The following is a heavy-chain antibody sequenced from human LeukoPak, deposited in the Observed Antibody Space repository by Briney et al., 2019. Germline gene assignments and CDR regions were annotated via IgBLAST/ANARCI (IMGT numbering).Heavy chain of an antibody. Sequence: GGSLRLSCAASGFTFDDYTMHWVRQAPGKGLEWVSLISWDDGSTYYADSVKGRFTISRDNSKNSLYLQMNSLRAEDTALYYCAKDRDYGDYGGIDYWGRGTLVSVSS. CDR2: ISWDDGST. D-gene: IGHD4-17*01. CDR1: GFTFDDYT. V-gene: IGHV3-43D*03. CDR3: AKDRDYGDYGGIDY. J-gene: IGHJ4*02.